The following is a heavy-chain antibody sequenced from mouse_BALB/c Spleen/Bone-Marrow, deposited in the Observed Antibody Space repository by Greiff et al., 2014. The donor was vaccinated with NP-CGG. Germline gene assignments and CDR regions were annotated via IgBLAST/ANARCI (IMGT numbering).Heavy chain of an antibody. J-gene: IGHJ4*01. CDR2: INPYNGGT. CDR3: ARWDYYGYTMDY. D-gene: IGHD1-1*01. Sequence: EVQLQESGPELVKSGASMKVSCKASGYSFTGYTMNWVKQSHGKNLEWIGLINPYNGGTSYNQKFKGKATLTVDKSSSTAYMELLSLTSEDSAVYYCARWDYYGYTMDYWGQGTSVTVSS. CDR1: GYSFTGYT. V-gene: IGHV1S135*01.